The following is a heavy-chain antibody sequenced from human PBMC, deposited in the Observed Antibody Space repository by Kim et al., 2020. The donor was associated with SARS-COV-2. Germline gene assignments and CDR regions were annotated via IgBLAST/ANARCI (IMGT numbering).Heavy chain of an antibody. D-gene: IGHD3-22*01. V-gene: IGHV4-34*01. CDR1: GGSFSGYY. J-gene: IGHJ6*02. CDR2: INHSGST. CDR3: ARGPIKTYYYDSSGPTPGYGMDV. Sequence: SETLSLTCAVYGGSFSGYYWSWIRQPPGKGLEWIGEINHSGSTNYNPSLKSRVTISVDTSKNQFSLKLSSVTAADTAVYYCARGPIKTYYYDSSGPTPGYGMDVWGQGTTVTVSS.